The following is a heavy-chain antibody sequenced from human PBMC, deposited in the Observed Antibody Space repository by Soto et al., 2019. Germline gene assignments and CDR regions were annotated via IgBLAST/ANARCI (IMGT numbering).Heavy chain of an antibody. CDR3: GSVFEY. V-gene: IGHV3-74*01. Sequence: EVEVVESGGGLVQPGESLRLSCAASGFIFTNYWMHWVRQVPGRGLVWVSGITHDGSGTKYADSVKGRFTISRDNAKNTVYLQMNSLSPEDTAVYHCGSVFEYWGRGTLVTVSS. CDR1: GFIFTNYW. J-gene: IGHJ4*01. CDR2: ITHDGSGT.